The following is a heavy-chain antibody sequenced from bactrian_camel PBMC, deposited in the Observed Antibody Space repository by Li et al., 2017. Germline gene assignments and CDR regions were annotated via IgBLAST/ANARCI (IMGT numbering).Heavy chain of an antibody. CDR3: AAATRPKWGGRCPMLAPNNA. D-gene: IGHD1*01. J-gene: IGHJ4*01. CDR1: GDTSSNFC. V-gene: IGHV3S10*01. CDR2: IDADDST. Sequence: VQLVESGGGSVQVGGSLRLSCAASGDTSSNFCMGWFRQAPGKERERVARIDADDSTMYLDSVKGRFTISQDTSKRTVFLRMNNLKAEDTAMYYCAAATRPKWGGRCPMLAPNNAWVQGTQVTVS.